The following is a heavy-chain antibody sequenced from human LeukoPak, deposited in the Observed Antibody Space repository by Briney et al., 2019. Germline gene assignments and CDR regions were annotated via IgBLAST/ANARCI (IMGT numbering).Heavy chain of an antibody. J-gene: IGHJ4*02. Sequence: GGSLRLSCAASGFTFSSYAMSWVRQAPGKGLEWVSAICGSGGSTYYADSVKGRFTIFSNTSKHTPFLQMNSLTAEHSAVYYCAKRKGRCSSTSCYLVDYWGQGALVTVSS. CDR1: GFTFSSYA. D-gene: IGHD2-2*01. V-gene: IGHV3-23*01. CDR2: ICGSGGST. CDR3: AKRKGRCSSTSCYLVDY.